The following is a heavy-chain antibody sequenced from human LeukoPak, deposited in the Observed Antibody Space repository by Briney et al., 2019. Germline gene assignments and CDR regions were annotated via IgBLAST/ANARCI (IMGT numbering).Heavy chain of an antibody. CDR1: GYSFTSYW. CDR2: VYPGDSDT. V-gene: IGHV5-51*01. CDR3: ARAYDSSGRKFDY. Sequence: GESLKISRKGSGYSFTSYWIAWVRQMPGGGLEWMGAVYPGDSDTRYSPSFQGQVTISADRSITTVYLQWSSLKASDTAMYYCARAYDSSGRKFDYWGQGTLVTVPS. D-gene: IGHD3-22*01. J-gene: IGHJ4*02.